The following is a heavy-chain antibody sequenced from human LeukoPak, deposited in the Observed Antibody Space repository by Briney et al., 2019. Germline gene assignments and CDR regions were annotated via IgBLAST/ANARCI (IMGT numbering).Heavy chain of an antibody. CDR2: ISHSGNT. J-gene: IGHJ4*02. D-gene: IGHD2-15*01. CDR1: GGSISTSGYY. Sequence: SETLSLTCTVSGGSISTSGYYWGWIRQPPGKGLEWVGSISHSGNTYYSPSLKSRVTISLDMSKSQFSLKLSSVTAADTAVYYCARPLYCSGGSCSDYWGQGTLVTVSS. V-gene: IGHV4-39*01. CDR3: ARPLYCSGGSCSDY.